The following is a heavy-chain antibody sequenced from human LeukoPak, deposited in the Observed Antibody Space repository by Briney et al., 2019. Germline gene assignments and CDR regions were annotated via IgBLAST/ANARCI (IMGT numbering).Heavy chain of an antibody. CDR2: ISVYNGNT. CDR1: GYTFISYG. V-gene: IGHV1-18*01. Sequence: ASVKVSCKASGYTFISYGISWVRQAPGQGLEWMGWISVYNGNTNYAQKLQGRVTMTRDTSTSTVYMELSSLRSEDTAVYYCAREIVGATRELDYWGQGTLVTVSS. CDR3: AREIVGATRELDY. D-gene: IGHD1-26*01. J-gene: IGHJ4*02.